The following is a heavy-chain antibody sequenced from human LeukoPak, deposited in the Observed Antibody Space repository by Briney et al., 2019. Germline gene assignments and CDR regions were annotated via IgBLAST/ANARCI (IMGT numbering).Heavy chain of an antibody. CDR3: ARAEDCSSTSCARAFDI. J-gene: IGHJ3*02. V-gene: IGHV3-74*01. D-gene: IGHD2-2*01. CDR1: GFTFNTYW. Sequence: PGGSLRLSCAASGFTFNTYWMHWVRQAPGKRLVWVSRINTDGSSTNYADSVKGRFTISRDNAENTLYLQMNSLRAEDTAVYYCARAEDCSSTSCARAFDIWGQGTMVTVSS. CDR2: INTDGSST.